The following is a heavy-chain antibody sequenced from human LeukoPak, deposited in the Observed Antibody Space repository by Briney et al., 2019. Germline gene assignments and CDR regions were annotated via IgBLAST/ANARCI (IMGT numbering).Heavy chain of an antibody. CDR1: GFTFNSFQ. V-gene: IGHV3-48*03. J-gene: IGHJ4*02. CDR3: ARDRYGPPDY. D-gene: IGHD4-17*01. Sequence: GGSLRLSCAASGFTFNSFQMTWVRQAPGKGLEWVSYITSSGSSMYYADSVEGRFTISRDNAKNSLYLQMNSLRVEDTAVYYCARDRYGPPDYWGQGTLVTVSS. CDR2: ITSSGSSM.